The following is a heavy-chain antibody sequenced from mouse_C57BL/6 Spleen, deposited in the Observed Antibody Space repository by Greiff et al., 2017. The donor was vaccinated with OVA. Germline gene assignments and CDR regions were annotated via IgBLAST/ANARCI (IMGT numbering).Heavy chain of an antibody. D-gene: IGHD1-1*01. CDR2: IDPSDSYT. J-gene: IGHJ3*01. CDR3: AKSGSSSAWFAY. CDR1: GYTFTSYW. V-gene: IGHV1-69*01. Sequence: QVQLQQPGAELVMPGASVKLSCKASGYTFTSYWMHWVKQRPGQGLAWIGEIDPSDSYTNYNQKFKGKSTLTVDKSSSTAYMQLSSLTSEDSAVYYCAKSGSSSAWFAYWGQGTLVTVSA.